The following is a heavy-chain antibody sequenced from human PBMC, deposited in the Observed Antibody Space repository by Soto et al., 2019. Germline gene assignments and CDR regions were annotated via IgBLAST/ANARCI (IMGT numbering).Heavy chain of an antibody. D-gene: IGHD6-19*01. CDR3: ARGRGHSSGWYGDY. CDR1: GYTFTSYD. V-gene: IGHV1-8*01. Sequence: QVQLVQSGAEVKKPGASVKVSCKASGYTFTSYDINLVRQATGQVLEWMGWMNPNSGNTGYAQKFQGRVTMTRNTSIRTAYMELSSLRSEDTAVYYCARGRGHSSGWYGDYWGQGTLVTVSS. CDR2: MNPNSGNT. J-gene: IGHJ4*02.